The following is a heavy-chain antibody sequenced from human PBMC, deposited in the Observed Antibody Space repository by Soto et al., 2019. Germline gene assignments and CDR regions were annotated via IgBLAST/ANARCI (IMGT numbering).Heavy chain of an antibody. V-gene: IGHV3-23*01. D-gene: IGHD1-1*01. CDR1: GFTFGNYV. CDR3: AKDYWNPRYFDN. J-gene: IGHJ4*02. Sequence: GPLRLSCAASGFTFGNYVMSWVRQAPGKGLEWVSAVSYNGGRPRYADPVKGRLTISRDNSQNTLYMQMLSLRADDTAIYYCAKDYWNPRYFDNWGQGTLVTVSS. CDR2: VSYNGGRP.